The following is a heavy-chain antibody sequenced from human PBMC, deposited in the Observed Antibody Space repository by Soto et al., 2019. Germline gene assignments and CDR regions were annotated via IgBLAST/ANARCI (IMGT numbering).Heavy chain of an antibody. V-gene: IGHV6-1*01. CDR2: TYYMSKWFD. CDR1: GDSVSTNSAT. J-gene: IGHJ5*02. Sequence: PSQTLSLTCDISGDSVSTNSATWNWIRQSPSRGFECLGRTYYMSKWFDDYSVSLKSRLTISPDMYNNRISLQLNFVTPDDTAVYYCVRLIGNSWLDAWGQGTLVTVS. CDR3: VRLIGNSWLDA. D-gene: IGHD2-8*01.